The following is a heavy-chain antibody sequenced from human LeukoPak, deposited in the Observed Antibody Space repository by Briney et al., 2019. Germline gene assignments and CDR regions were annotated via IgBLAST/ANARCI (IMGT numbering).Heavy chain of an antibody. CDR1: GFTFSSYA. CDR2: ISSNGGST. Sequence: QPGGSLRLSCSASGFTFSSYAMHWVRQAPGKGLEYVSAISSNGGSTYYADSVKGRFTISRDNSKNTLYLQMSSLRVEDTAVYYCVSSSWQNWFDPWGQGTLVTVSS. CDR3: VSSSWQNWFDP. D-gene: IGHD6-13*01. J-gene: IGHJ5*02. V-gene: IGHV3-64D*09.